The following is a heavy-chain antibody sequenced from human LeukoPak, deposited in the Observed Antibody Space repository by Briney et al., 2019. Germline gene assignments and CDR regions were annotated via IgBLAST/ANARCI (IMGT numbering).Heavy chain of an antibody. CDR2: IYPGDSDT. D-gene: IGHD3-22*01. V-gene: IGHV5-51*01. Sequence: PGESLKISCKGSGYSFTSYWIGWVRQMPGKGLEWMGIIYPGDSDTRYSPSFQGQVTISADKSISTAYLQWSSLKASDTAMYYCARSPGTYYYDSSGLLYYYMDVWGKGTTVTVSS. CDR3: ARSPGTYYYDSSGLLYYYMDV. J-gene: IGHJ6*03. CDR1: GYSFTSYW.